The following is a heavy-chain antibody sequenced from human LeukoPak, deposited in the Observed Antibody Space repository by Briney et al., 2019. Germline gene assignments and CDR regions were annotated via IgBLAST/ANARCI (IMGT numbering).Heavy chain of an antibody. J-gene: IGHJ4*02. CDR2: IIPIFGTA. CDR3: ARGVSSGWTSFDY. CDR1: GYTFTGYY. Sequence: SVKVSCKASGYTFTGYYIHWVRQAPGQGLEWMGGIIPIFGTANYAQKFQGRVTITADKSTSTAYMELSSLRSEDTAVYYCARGVSSGWTSFDYWGQGTLVTVSS. D-gene: IGHD6-19*01. V-gene: IGHV1-69*06.